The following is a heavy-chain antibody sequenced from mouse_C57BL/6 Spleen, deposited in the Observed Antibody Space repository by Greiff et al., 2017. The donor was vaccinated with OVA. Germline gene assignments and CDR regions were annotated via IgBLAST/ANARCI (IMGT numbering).Heavy chain of an antibody. Sequence: QVHVKQSGAELVKPGASVKLSCKASGYTFTEYTIHWVKQRSGQGLEWIGRFYPGGGDIKYNEKFKDKATVTAAKSSSTVYMELSRFTSEYSAVYFCARHDYYGPYFDYWGQGTTLTVSS. J-gene: IGHJ2*01. CDR2: FYPGGGDI. V-gene: IGHV1-62-2*01. D-gene: IGHD1-2*01. CDR1: GYTFTEYT. CDR3: ARHDYYGPYFDY.